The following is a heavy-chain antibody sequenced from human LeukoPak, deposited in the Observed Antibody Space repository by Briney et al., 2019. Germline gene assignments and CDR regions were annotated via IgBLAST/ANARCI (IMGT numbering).Heavy chain of an antibody. CDR3: TSRGFRLPLDAFDV. D-gene: IGHD5-24*01. Sequence: MSSETLSLTCTVSGGPITSSAYYWVWVRQSPGRGLEWLGSIYNNGDTYYNPSFESRVTIAIETSKNQFSLKMTSVTAADAAAYYCTSRGFRLPLDAFDVWGQGTRVAVSS. V-gene: IGHV4-39*01. J-gene: IGHJ3*01. CDR1: GGPITSSAYY. CDR2: IYNNGDT.